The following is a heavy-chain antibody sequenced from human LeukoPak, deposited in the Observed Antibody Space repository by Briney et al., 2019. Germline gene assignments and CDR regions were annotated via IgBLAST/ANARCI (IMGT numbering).Heavy chain of an antibody. D-gene: IGHD5-24*01. CDR2: IYYSGST. J-gene: IGHJ4*02. CDR1: GGSISSYY. V-gene: IGHV4-59*08. Sequence: PSETLSLTCTVSGGSISSYYWSWIRQPPGKGLEWIGYIYYSGSTNYNPSLKSRVTISVDTSKSQFSLKLSSVTAADTAVYYCARNDGYNLFFFDYWGQGTLVTVSS. CDR3: ARNDGYNLFFFDY.